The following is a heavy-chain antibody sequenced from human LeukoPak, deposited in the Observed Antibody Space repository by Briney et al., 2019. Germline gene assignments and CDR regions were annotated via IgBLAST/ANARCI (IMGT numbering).Heavy chain of an antibody. Sequence: QPGGSLRLSCAASGFTVSSNYMSWVRQAPGKGLEWVSVIYSGGSTYYADSVKGRFTISRHNSKNTLYLQMNSLRAEDTAVYYCAGPVLGWGVIIGSDAFDIWGQGTMVTVSS. D-gene: IGHD3-10*01. CDR1: GFTVSSNY. CDR3: AGPVLGWGVIIGSDAFDI. V-gene: IGHV3-53*01. J-gene: IGHJ3*02. CDR2: IYSGGST.